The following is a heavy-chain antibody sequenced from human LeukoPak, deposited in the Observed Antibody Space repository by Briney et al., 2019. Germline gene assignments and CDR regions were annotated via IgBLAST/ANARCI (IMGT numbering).Heavy chain of an antibody. D-gene: IGHD4-23*01. Sequence: GGSLRPSCAASGFTFSSYAMRWVRQAPGKGLGWVSAISGSGGSTYYADSVKGRFTISRDNSKNTLYLQMNSLRAEDTAVYYCAKSEKLTPGFDYWGQGTLVTVSS. CDR1: GFTFSSYA. V-gene: IGHV3-23*01. J-gene: IGHJ4*02. CDR3: AKSEKLTPGFDY. CDR2: ISGSGGST.